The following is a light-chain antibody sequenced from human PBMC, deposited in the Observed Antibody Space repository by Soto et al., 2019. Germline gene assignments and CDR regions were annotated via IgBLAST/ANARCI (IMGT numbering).Light chain of an antibody. CDR1: SLPKKC. Sequence: SYELAQPPSVSVSPGQTARITCSGDSLPKKCADCYQQKSGQAPVLVIYEDIKRPSGIPERFSGSSSGTLAILTISGAEVEDEVGHFIYSTDRSGTPFGTGTKVTVL. V-gene: IGLV3-10*01. CDR3: YSTDRSGTP. CDR2: EDI. J-gene: IGLJ1*01.